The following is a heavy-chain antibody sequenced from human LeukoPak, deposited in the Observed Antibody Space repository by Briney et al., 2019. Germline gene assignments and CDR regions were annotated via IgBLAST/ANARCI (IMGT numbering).Heavy chain of an antibody. CDR1: GFTFSSYE. V-gene: IGHV3-48*03. D-gene: IGHD4-23*01. J-gene: IGHJ4*02. CDR3: ARDYGGSSPFDY. CDR2: ISSSGSTI. Sequence: GGSLRLSCAASGFTFSSYEMNWVRQAPGKGLEWVSYISSSGSTIYYADSVKGRFTISRDNTKNSLYLQMNSLRAEDTAVYYCARDYGGSSPFDYWGQGTLVTVSS.